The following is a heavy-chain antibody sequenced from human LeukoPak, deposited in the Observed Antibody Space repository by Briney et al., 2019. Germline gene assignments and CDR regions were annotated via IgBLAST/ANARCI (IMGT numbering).Heavy chain of an antibody. CDR2: IKQDGSEK. V-gene: IGHV3-7*01. CDR3: TRKLSPPDY. CDR1: GFTFENYW. J-gene: IGHJ4*02. Sequence: PGGSLRLSSAASGFTFENYWMSWVRQAPGKGLEWVANIKQDGSEKFYVDSVKGRFTISRDNAKNSLSLQMSSLRVEDTAVYYCTRKLSPPDYWGQGTLVTVSS. D-gene: IGHD4-23*01.